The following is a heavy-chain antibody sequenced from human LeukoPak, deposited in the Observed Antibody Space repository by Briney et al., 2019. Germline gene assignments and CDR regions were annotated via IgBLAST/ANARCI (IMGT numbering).Heavy chain of an antibody. CDR3: AKDRGDYSYASPASDY. Sequence: GGSLRLSCAASGFTFSSYGMHWVRQAPGKGLEWVAFIRYDGSNKYYADSVKGRFTISRDNSKNTLYLQMNSLRAEDTAVYYCAKDRGDYSYASPASDYWGQGTLVTVSS. D-gene: IGHD5-18*01. V-gene: IGHV3-30*02. J-gene: IGHJ4*02. CDR2: IRYDGSNK. CDR1: GFTFSSYG.